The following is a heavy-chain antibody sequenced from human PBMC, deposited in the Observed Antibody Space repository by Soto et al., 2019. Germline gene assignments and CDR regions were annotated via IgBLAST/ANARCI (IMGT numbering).Heavy chain of an antibody. CDR2: ISGRGDNT. V-gene: IGHV3-23*01. Sequence: GGSLRLSCAASGFTFSDNYMSWIRRAPGKGLEWVSAISGRGDNTYYADSVKGRFTISRDNSKNTLYLQMNSLRAEDTAVYYCAISRYSSSWYYFDYWGQGTLVTVYS. CDR1: GFTFSDNY. D-gene: IGHD6-13*01. CDR3: AISRYSSSWYYFDY. J-gene: IGHJ4*02.